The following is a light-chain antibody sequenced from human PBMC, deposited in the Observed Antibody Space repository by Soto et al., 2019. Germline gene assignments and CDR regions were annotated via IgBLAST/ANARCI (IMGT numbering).Light chain of an antibody. V-gene: IGKV1-5*01. Sequence: DIQMTQSPSTLSASVGDRVTMTCRASQSISSWLAWYQQKPGKAPKLLIYDASSLESGVPSRFSGSGSGTEFTLTITSLQPDDFATYYCQHYNSYPWTFGQGTKVENK. CDR2: DAS. CDR1: QSISSW. J-gene: IGKJ1*01. CDR3: QHYNSYPWT.